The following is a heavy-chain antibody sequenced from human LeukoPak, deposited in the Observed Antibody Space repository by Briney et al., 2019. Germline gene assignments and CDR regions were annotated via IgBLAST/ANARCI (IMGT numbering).Heavy chain of an antibody. CDR3: ARVYYYDSSGYCY. V-gene: IGHV1-18*01. J-gene: IGHJ4*02. CDR1: GYTFTSYG. D-gene: IGHD3-22*01. Sequence: ASVKVSCKASGYTFTSYGISWVRQAPGQGLEWMGWISAYNGNTNYAQKLQGRVTMTRNTSISTAYMELSSLRSEDTAVYYCARVYYYDSSGYCYWGQGTLVTVSS. CDR2: ISAYNGNT.